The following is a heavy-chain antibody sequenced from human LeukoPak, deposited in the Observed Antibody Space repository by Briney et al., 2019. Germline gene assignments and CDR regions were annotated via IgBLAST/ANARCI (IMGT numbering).Heavy chain of an antibody. CDR3: ADPFGDAFDM. J-gene: IGHJ3*02. Sequence: GGSLRLSCTASGFTFSNHWMHWVRQTPGKGLVWVSHINNDGTSTTYADAGKGRFTISRDNAKNTLYLQMDSLRAEVSAMYYCADPFGDAFDMWGQGTMVTVSS. V-gene: IGHV3-74*01. D-gene: IGHD3-3*01. CDR1: GFTFSNHW. CDR2: INNDGTST.